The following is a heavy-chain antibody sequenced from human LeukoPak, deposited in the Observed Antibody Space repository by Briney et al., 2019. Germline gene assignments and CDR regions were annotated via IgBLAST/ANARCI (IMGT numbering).Heavy chain of an antibody. Sequence: GGSLRLSCAASGFTLDSYAMSWVRQAPGKGLEWVSTISSRGGNTYYSDSVKGRFTISRDNSQNMLYLQMNTLRDEDTAVYYCAKIRAATTFDNWGQGTLVTVSS. CDR2: ISSRGGNT. CDR3: AKIRAATTFDN. CDR1: GFTLDSYA. J-gene: IGHJ4*02. V-gene: IGHV3-23*01. D-gene: IGHD4-11*01.